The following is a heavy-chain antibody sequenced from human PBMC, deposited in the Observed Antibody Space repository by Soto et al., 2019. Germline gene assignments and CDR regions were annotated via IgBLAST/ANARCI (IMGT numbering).Heavy chain of an antibody. V-gene: IGHV4-59*01. D-gene: IGHD3-10*01. Sequence: SETLSLTCTVSGGSISSYYWSWIWQPPGKGLEWIGYIYYSGSTNYNPSLKSRVTISVDTSKNQFSLKLSSVTAADTAVYYCARATGVTDNWFDPWGQGTLVTVSS. CDR2: IYYSGST. CDR1: GGSISSYY. CDR3: ARATGVTDNWFDP. J-gene: IGHJ5*02.